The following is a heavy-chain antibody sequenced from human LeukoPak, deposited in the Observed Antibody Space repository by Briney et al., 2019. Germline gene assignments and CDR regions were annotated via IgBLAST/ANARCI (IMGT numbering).Heavy chain of an antibody. D-gene: IGHD5-18*01. V-gene: IGHV3-30*03. CDR2: ISYDASNK. Sequence: GGSLRLSCAASGFTFSSYGMHWVRQAPGKGLEWVAIISYDASNKYYADSVKGRFTISRDNSKNTLYLQMNSLRAEDTAVYYCARARSSYGYGDAFDIWGQGTMVTVSS. CDR3: ARARSSYGYGDAFDI. CDR1: GFTFSSYG. J-gene: IGHJ3*02.